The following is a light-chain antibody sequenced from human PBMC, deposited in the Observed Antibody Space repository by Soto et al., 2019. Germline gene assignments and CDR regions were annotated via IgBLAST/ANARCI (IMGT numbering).Light chain of an antibody. J-gene: IGKJ4*01. CDR2: AAS. V-gene: IGKV1-8*01. Sequence: IQMTQSPSSLSASTGDRVTITCRASQGISSYLAWYQQKPGKAPKLLIYAASTLQSGVPSRFSGSGSGTDFTLTISCLQSEDFATYYCQQYYSYPALTFGGGTKV. CDR1: QGISSY. CDR3: QQYYSYPALT.